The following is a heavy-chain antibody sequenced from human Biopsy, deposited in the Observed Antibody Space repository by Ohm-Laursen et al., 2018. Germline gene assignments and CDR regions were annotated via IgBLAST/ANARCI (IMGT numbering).Heavy chain of an antibody. CDR1: GYTFTSHV. Sequence: ASVKVSCKASGYTFTSHVINWVRQAPGQGLEWMGWISPNIGNTVYAQKFQDRVTMTSDTSTGTAYMELTSLTSDDTAVYYCARWETSLGRCGVGWGQGTLVTVSS. CDR3: ARWETSLGRCGVG. J-gene: IGHJ4*02. D-gene: IGHD1-26*01. CDR2: ISPNIGNT. V-gene: IGHV1-8*02.